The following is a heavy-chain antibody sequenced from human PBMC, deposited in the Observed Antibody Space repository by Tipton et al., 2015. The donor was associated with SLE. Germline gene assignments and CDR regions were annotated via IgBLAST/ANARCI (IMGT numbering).Heavy chain of an antibody. CDR1: GGSISGYY. CDR3: ARDRGSLGAFDI. Sequence: TLSLTCTVSGGSISGYYWSWIRQPAGKGLEWIGRIYTSGSTNYNPSLKSRVTMSVDTSKIQFSLKLSSVTAADTAVYYCARDRGSLGAFDIWGQGTMVTVSS. CDR2: IYTSGST. J-gene: IGHJ3*02. D-gene: IGHD2-15*01. V-gene: IGHV4-4*07.